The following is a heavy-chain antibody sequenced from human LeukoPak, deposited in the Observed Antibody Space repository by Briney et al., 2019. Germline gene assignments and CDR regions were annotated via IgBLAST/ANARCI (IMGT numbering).Heavy chain of an antibody. V-gene: IGHV4-34*01. CDR2: INHSGST. CDR3: ARVPPRNYDFWSGYYFGFDY. J-gene: IGHJ4*02. D-gene: IGHD3-3*01. CDR1: GGPFSGYY. Sequence: SETLSLTCAVYGGPFSGYYWSWIRQPPGKGLEWIGEINHSGSTNYNPSLKSRVTISVDTSKNQFSLKLSSVTAADTAVYYCARVPPRNYDFWSGYYFGFDYWGQGTLVTVSS.